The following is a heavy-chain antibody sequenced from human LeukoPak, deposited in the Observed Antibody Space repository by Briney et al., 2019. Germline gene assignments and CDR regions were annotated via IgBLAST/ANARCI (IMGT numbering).Heavy chain of an antibody. J-gene: IGHJ6*03. Sequence: SVKVSCKASGGTFSSYAISWVRQAPGQGLEWMGGIIPIFGTANYAQKFQGRVTITTDESTSTAYMELSSLRSEDTAVYYCATRTSAHYYYYYMDVWGKGTTVTVSS. CDR2: IIPIFGTA. CDR3: ATRTSAHYYYYYMDV. CDR1: GGTFSSYA. D-gene: IGHD2-2*01. V-gene: IGHV1-69*05.